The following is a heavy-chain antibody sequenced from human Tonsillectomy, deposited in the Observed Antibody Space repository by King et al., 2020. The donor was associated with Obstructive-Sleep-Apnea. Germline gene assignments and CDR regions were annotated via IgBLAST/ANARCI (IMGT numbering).Heavy chain of an antibody. D-gene: IGHD2-15*01. V-gene: IGHV4-34*01. CDR1: GGSLSGYY. J-gene: IGHJ4*02. Sequence: VQLQQWGAGLLKPSETLSLTCAVYGGSLSGYYWTWIRQPPGKGLEWIGEINHSGSTNYNPSLKSRVTISIDTSKNQFSLKLSSVTAADTAVYYCARAEAQCGGGTCYPAGLDYWGQGTLVTVSS. CDR2: INHSGST. CDR3: ARAEAQCGGGTCYPAGLDY.